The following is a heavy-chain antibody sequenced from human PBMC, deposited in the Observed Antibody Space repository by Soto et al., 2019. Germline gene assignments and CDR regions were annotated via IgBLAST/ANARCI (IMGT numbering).Heavy chain of an antibody. CDR2: IYDSGNN. CDR3: ARGPASDKVGY. D-gene: IGHD3-10*01. Sequence: QVQLQESGPGLVKPSQTLSLTCTVSGGSISSGEYYWSWIRQPPGKGLEWIGHIYDSGNNYNNPSLNSQVTLSVDTSTTQFSPKLSAVTAADTAVYYWARGPASDKVGYWGQGTLVPVSS. J-gene: IGHJ4*02. V-gene: IGHV4-30-4*01. CDR1: GGSISSGEYY.